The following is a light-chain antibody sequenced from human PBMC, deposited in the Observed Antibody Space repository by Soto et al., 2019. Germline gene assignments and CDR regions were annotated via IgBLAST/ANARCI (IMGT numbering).Light chain of an antibody. CDR1: SSDVGGYNY. CDR2: EGH. Sequence: QSVLTQPRSVSGSPGQSVTISCAGTSSDVGGYNYVSWYQQHPGKAPKVMISEGHRRPSGVPDRFSGSTSVNSASLTISGLQADDEADYYCCLYIGATTYVFGTGTKLTVL. V-gene: IGLV2-11*01. CDR3: CLYIGATTYV. J-gene: IGLJ1*01.